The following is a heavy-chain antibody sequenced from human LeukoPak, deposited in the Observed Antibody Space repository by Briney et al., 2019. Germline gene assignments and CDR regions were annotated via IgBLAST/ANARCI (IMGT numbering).Heavy chain of an antibody. J-gene: IGHJ5*02. D-gene: IGHD3-10*01. V-gene: IGHV3-30*02. CDR1: GFTFSSYG. Sequence: HPGGSLRLSCAASGFTFSSYGMHWVRQAPGKGLEWVAFIRYDGSNKYYADSVKGRFTISRDNSKNTLYLQMNSLRAEDTAVYYCAKEGLAYGASGWFDPWGQGTLVTVSS. CDR2: IRYDGSNK. CDR3: AKEGLAYGASGWFDP.